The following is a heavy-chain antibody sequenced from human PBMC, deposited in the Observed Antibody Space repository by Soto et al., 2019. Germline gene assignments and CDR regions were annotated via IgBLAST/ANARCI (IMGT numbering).Heavy chain of an antibody. CDR3: TIVGATKGDY. Sequence: GGSLRLSCAASGFTFIGYEMNWFRQAPGKGLEWVSYISSSGNTINYADSVKGRFTMSRDNAKNSLYLQMNSLRAEDTAVYYATIVGATKGDYWGQGTLVTVSS. V-gene: IGHV3-48*03. CDR2: ISSSGNTI. J-gene: IGHJ4*02. CDR1: GFTFIGYE. D-gene: IGHD1-26*01.